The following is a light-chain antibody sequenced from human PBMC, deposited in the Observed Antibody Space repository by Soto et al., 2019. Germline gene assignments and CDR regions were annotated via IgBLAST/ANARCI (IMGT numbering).Light chain of an antibody. CDR2: DVR. V-gene: IGLV2-14*01. CDR1: SSDVGGYNY. CDR3: TSYTSSSTLYV. J-gene: IGLJ1*01. Sequence: ALTQPASVSGSPGQSITISCTGTSSDVGGYNYVSWYQQHPGKAPKLMIYDVRNRASGASNRFSGSKSGNTASLTISGLQAEDEADYYCTSYTSSSTLYVFGTGTKLTVL.